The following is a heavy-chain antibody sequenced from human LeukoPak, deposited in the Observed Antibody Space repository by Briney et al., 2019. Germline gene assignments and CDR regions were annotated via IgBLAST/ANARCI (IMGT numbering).Heavy chain of an antibody. J-gene: IGHJ4*02. V-gene: IGHV1-3*01. D-gene: IGHD6-19*01. CDR2: INAGNGNT. Sequence: RXAPGXXXEWMGWINAGNGNTKYSQKFQGRVTITRDTSASTAYMELSSLRSEDTAVYYCARDRKWLVYYFDYWGQGTLVTVSS. CDR3: ARDRKWLVYYFDY.